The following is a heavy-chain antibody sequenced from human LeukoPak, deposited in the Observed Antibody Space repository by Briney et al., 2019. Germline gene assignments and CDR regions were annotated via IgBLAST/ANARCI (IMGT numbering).Heavy chain of an antibody. CDR2: INPSGGST. CDR1: GYTFTSYY. CDR3: ARDLVRFTSSFDY. Sequence: AAVKVSCKASGYTFTSYYMHWVRQAPGQGLEWMGIINPSGGSTSYAQKFQGRVTMTRDTSTSTVCMELSSLRSEDTAVYYCARDLVRFTSSFDYWGQGTLVTISS. J-gene: IGHJ4*02. V-gene: IGHV1-46*01. D-gene: IGHD3-3*01.